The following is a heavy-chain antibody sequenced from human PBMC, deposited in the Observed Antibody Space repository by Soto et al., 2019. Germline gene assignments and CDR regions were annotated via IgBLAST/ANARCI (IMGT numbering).Heavy chain of an antibody. Sequence: SETLSLTCTVSGGSVSSGDYYWSWIRQPPGKGLEWIGYIYYSGSTNYNPSLKSRVSISLDTSKNQFSLRLTSVTAADTAVYYCARIPVDTYMINWFDPWGQGALVTVSS. CDR1: GGSVSSGDYY. CDR3: ARIPVDTYMINWFDP. CDR2: IYYSGST. D-gene: IGHD5-18*01. V-gene: IGHV4-61*08. J-gene: IGHJ5*02.